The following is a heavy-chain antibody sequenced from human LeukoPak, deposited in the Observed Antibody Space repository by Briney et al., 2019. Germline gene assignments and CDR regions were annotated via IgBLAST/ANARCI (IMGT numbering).Heavy chain of an antibody. CDR1: GGSISSSSYY. CDR3: ARDYPIVGDSSGSLV. J-gene: IGHJ3*01. Sequence: PSETLSLTCTVSGGSISSSSYYWGWIRQPPGKGLEWIGSIYYSGSTYYNPSLKSRVTISVDTSKNQFSLKLSSVTAADTAVYYCARDYPIVGDSSGSLVWGQGTMVTASS. CDR2: IYYSGST. D-gene: IGHD3-22*01. V-gene: IGHV4-39*07.